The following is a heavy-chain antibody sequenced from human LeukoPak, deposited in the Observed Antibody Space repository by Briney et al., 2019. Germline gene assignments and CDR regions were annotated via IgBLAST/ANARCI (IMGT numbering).Heavy chain of an antibody. CDR2: VNPNSGGT. V-gene: IGHV1-2*02. J-gene: IGHJ4*02. D-gene: IGHD3-22*01. Sequence: ASVKVSCKASGYTFTGYYMHWVRQAPGQGLEWMGWVNPNSGGTNYAQKFQGRVTMTRDTSISTAYMELSRLRSDDTAVYYCARVGDSSGYPFDYWGQGTLVTVSP. CDR3: ARVGDSSGYPFDY. CDR1: GYTFTGYY.